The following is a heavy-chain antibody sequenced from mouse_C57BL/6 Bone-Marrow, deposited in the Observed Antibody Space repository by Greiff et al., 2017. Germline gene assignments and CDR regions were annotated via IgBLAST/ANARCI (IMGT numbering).Heavy chain of an antibody. CDR1: GYTFTEYT. CDR2: VYPGSGSI. CDR3: ARHEEWWVYYGYDDWFAY. D-gene: IGHD2-2*01. Sequence: VQLQQSGAELVKPGASVKLSCKASGYTFTEYTIHWVKQRSGQGLEWIGWVYPGSGSIKYNEKFKDKATLTADKSSSTVYMELSSLTSEGSAVYVWARHEEWWVYYGYDDWFAYWGQGTRVTVSA. J-gene: IGHJ3*01. V-gene: IGHV1-62-2*01.